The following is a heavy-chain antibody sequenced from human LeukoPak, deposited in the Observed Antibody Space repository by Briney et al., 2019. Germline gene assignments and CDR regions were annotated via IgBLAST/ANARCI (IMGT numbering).Heavy chain of an antibody. D-gene: IGHD6-19*01. V-gene: IGHV3-23*01. Sequence: GGSLRLSCTASRFNFINAWMTWVRQAPGKGLEWVSAISGSGGSTYYADSVKGRFTISRDNSKNTLYLQMNSLRAEDTAVYYCAKVGNSSGWYWTYDAFDIWGQGTMVTVSS. CDR3: AKVGNSSGWYWTYDAFDI. CDR2: ISGSGGST. J-gene: IGHJ3*02. CDR1: RFNFINAW.